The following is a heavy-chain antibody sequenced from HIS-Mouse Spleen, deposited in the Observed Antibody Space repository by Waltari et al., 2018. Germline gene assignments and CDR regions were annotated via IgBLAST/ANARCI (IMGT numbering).Heavy chain of an antibody. J-gene: IGHJ4*02. CDR2: INPNNGGT. CDR3: ARASITMVRGVGYYFDY. V-gene: IGHV1-2*02. D-gene: IGHD3-10*01. Sequence: QVQLVQSGAEVKKPGASVKVSCKASGYTFTGYYMHWVRQAPGQGLEWMGLINPNNGGTNYAQKFQGRVTMTRDTSISPAYMELSRLRSDDTAVYYCARASITMVRGVGYYFDYWGQGTLVTVSS. CDR1: GYTFTGYY.